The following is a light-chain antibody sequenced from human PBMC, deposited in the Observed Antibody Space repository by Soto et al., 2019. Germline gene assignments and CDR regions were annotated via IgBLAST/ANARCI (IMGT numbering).Light chain of an antibody. Sequence: EIVLTQSPGTLSLSPGERATLSCRASQSISSSYLAWYQQKPGQAPRLLIYGASTRATGVPDRFSGSGSATDFTLTISRLEPEDLAVYYCQQFGNSVWTFGQGTMVGIK. CDR1: QSISSSY. J-gene: IGKJ1*01. CDR3: QQFGNSVWT. V-gene: IGKV3-20*01. CDR2: GAS.